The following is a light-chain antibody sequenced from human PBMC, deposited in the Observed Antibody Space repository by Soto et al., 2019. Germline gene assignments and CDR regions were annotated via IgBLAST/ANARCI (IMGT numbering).Light chain of an antibody. CDR3: CSYAGSYSWV. Sequence: QSALTQPRSVSGSPGQSVTMSCTGTSSDVGGYNYVSWYQQHPGKVPKLMIYDVSERPSGVPDRFSGSKSGNTASLTISGLQVEDEADYYCCSYAGSYSWVFGGGTKLTVL. V-gene: IGLV2-11*01. CDR2: DVS. CDR1: SSDVGGYNY. J-gene: IGLJ3*02.